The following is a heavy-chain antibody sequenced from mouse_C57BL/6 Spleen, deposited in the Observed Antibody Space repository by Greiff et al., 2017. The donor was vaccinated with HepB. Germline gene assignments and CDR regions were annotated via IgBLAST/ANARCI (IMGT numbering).Heavy chain of an antibody. D-gene: IGHD2-10*02. J-gene: IGHJ2*01. V-gene: IGHV1-82*01. CDR2: IYPGDGDT. CDR1: GYAFSSSW. CDR3: ARAYGNSLYYFDY. Sequence: QVQLQQSGPELVKPGASVKISCKASGYAFSSSWMNWVKQRPGKGLEWIGRIYPGDGDTNYNGKFKGKATLTADNSSSTAYLQLSSLTSEDSAVYFCARAYGNSLYYFDYWGQGTTLTVSS.